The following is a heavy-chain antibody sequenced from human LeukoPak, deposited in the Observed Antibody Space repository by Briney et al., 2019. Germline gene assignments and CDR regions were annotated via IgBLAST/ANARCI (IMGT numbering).Heavy chain of an antibody. D-gene: IGHD1-20*01. CDR2: ISSSSSYI. CDR3: ARGLGITGTETLNNWFDP. CDR1: GFTFSSYS. V-gene: IGHV3-21*01. J-gene: IGHJ5*02. Sequence: GGSLRLSCAASGFTFSSYSMNWVRQAPGKGLEWVSSISSSSSYIYYADSVKGRFTISRDNAKNSLYLQMNSLRAEDTAVYYCARGLGITGTETLNNWFDPWGQGTLVTVSS.